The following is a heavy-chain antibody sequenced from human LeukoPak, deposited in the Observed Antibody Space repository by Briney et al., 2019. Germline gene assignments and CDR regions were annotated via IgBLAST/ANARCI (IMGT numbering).Heavy chain of an antibody. V-gene: IGHV1-58*02. CDR1: GYTFTSYA. J-gene: IGHJ3*02. CDR3: AAAVDFDWFVDAFDI. D-gene: IGHD3-9*01. Sequence: ASVKVSCKASGYTFTSYAMNWVRQAPGQGLEWIGWIVVGSGNTNYAQKFQERVTITRDMSTSTAYMELSSLRSEDTAVYYCAAAVDFDWFVDAFDIWGQGTMVTVSS. CDR2: IVVGSGNT.